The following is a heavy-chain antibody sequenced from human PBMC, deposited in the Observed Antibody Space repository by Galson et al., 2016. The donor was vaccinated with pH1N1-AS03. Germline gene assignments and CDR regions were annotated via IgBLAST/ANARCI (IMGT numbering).Heavy chain of an antibody. CDR1: GYIFTSYW. J-gene: IGHJ4*02. D-gene: IGHD5-24*01. Sequence: QSGAEVKKPGESLKISCKTSGYIFTSYWVAWVRHMPGKGLEWMGIIYPGDSDTRYSPSFQGQVTISADRSINTAYLQWSSLVASDTAIYYCARQVRDGYNDYFDYWGRGILVTVSS. CDR3: ARQVRDGYNDYFDY. V-gene: IGHV5-51*01. CDR2: IYPGDSDT.